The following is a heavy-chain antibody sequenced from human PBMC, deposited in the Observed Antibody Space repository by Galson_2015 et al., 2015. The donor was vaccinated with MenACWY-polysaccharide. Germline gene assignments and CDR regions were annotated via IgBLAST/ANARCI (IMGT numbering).Heavy chain of an antibody. CDR3: AKDFLYYYDSSGYQGYFDY. CDR2: ISGSGGST. CDR1: GFTFSSYA. D-gene: IGHD3-22*01. Sequence: SLRLSCAASGFTFSSYAMSWVRQAPGKGLEWVSAISGSGGSTYYADSVKGRFTISRDNSKNTLYLQMNSLRAEDTAVYYCAKDFLYYYDSSGYQGYFDYWGQGTLVTVSS. V-gene: IGHV3-23*01. J-gene: IGHJ4*02.